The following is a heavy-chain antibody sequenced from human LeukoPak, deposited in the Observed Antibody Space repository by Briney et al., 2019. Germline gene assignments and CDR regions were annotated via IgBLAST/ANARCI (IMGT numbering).Heavy chain of an antibody. CDR2: ISGSGGST. Sequence: PGGSLRLSCAASGFTFSSYAMSWVRQAPGKGLEWVSAISGSGGSTYYADSVKGRFTISRDNSKNTLYLQMNSLRAEDTAVYYCAKTTSTPGYDFWSGYLTDNYYYYGMDVWGQGTTVTVSS. V-gene: IGHV3-23*01. CDR1: GFTFSSYA. CDR3: AKTTSTPGYDFWSGYLTDNYYYYGMDV. D-gene: IGHD3-3*01. J-gene: IGHJ6*02.